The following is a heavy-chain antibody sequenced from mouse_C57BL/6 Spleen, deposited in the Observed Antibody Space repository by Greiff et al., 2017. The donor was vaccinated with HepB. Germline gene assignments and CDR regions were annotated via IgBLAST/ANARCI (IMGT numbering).Heavy chain of an antibody. CDR3: ARSYYDYDPAGY. J-gene: IGHJ2*01. Sequence: QVQLQQSGAELVRPGPSVKVSCKASGYAFTNYLIEWVKQRPGQGLEWIGVINPGSGGTNYNEKFKGKATLTADKSSSTAYMQLSSLTSEDSAVYFCARSYYDYDPAGYWGQGTTLTVSS. CDR2: INPGSGGT. D-gene: IGHD2-4*01. V-gene: IGHV1-54*01. CDR1: GYAFTNYL.